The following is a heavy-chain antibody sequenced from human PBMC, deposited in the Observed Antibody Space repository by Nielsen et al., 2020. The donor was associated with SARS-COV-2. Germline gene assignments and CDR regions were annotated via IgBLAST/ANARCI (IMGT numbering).Heavy chain of an antibody. Sequence: GESLKISCAASGFTFINYAMSWVRQAPGKGPEWVSVISGPGHTTYYPDSVKGRFTISRDNSKSTVHLQMTSLTVEDTAVYYCAIFASPMDDLSDFWGQGTQVTVSS. D-gene: IGHD1-1*01. CDR2: ISGPGHTT. CDR3: AIFASPMDDLSDF. CDR1: GFTFINYA. J-gene: IGHJ4*02. V-gene: IGHV3-23*01.